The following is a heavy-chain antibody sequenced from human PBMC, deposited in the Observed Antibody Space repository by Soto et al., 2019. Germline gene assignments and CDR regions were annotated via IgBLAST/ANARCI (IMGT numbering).Heavy chain of an antibody. CDR2: ISSSSSTI. Sequence: GGSLRLSCAASGFTFSSYSMNWVRQAPGKGLEWVSYISSSSSTIYYADSVKGRFTISRDNAKNSLYLQMNSLRAEDTAVYYCARDGVLWFGELTPEYNWFDPWGQGTLVTVSS. J-gene: IGHJ5*02. V-gene: IGHV3-48*01. CDR3: ARDGVLWFGELTPEYNWFDP. D-gene: IGHD3-10*01. CDR1: GFTFSSYS.